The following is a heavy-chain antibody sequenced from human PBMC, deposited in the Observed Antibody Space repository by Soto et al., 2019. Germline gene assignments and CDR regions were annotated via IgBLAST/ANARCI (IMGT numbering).Heavy chain of an antibody. CDR2: IYYSGST. V-gene: IGHV4-31*03. CDR1: GGSISSGGYY. J-gene: IGHJ6*02. CDR3: ARVCGGDCHYGMDV. Sequence: QVQLQELGPGLVKPSQTLSLTCTVSGGSISSGGYYWSWIRQHPGKGLEWIGYIYYSGSTYYNPSLKSRVTISVDTSKNQFSLKLSSVTAADTAVYYCARVCGGDCHYGMDVWGQGTTVTVSS. D-gene: IGHD2-21*02.